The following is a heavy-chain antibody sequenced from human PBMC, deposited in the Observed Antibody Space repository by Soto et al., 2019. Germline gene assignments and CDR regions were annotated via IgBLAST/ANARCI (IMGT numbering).Heavy chain of an antibody. CDR1: GGSISSGGYY. Sequence: SETLSLTCTVSGGSISSGGYYWSWIRQHPGKGLEWIGYIYHSGSTYYNPSLKSRVTISVDRSKNQFSLKLSSVTAADTAVYYCARARYVPGWFDPWGQGTLVTVSS. V-gene: IGHV4-30-2*01. CDR2: IYHSGST. D-gene: IGHD3-10*02. J-gene: IGHJ5*02. CDR3: ARARYVPGWFDP.